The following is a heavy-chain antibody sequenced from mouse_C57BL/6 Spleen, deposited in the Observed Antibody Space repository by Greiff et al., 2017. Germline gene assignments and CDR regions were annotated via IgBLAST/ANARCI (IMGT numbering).Heavy chain of an antibody. Sequence: VQLQQSGPELVKPGASVKISCKASGYTFTDYYMNWVKQSHGKSLEWIGDINPNNGGTSYNQKFKGKATLTIDKSSSTAYMALRNLTSEDSAVYYCARLGYWGQGTTLTVSS. CDR2: INPNNGGT. CDR3: ARLGY. CDR1: GYTFTDYY. V-gene: IGHV1-26*01. J-gene: IGHJ2*01.